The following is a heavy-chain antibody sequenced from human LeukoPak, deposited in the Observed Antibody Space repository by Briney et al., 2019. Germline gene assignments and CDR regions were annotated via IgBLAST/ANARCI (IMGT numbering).Heavy chain of an antibody. J-gene: IGHJ4*02. D-gene: IGHD3-22*01. CDR1: GYTFTGYY. CDR2: INPNSGGT. CDR3: ARDRGYYYDSRTFDY. V-gene: IGHV1-2*02. Sequence: ASVKVSFKASGYTFTGYYMHWVRQAPGQGLEWMGWINPNSGGTNYAQKFQGRVTMTRDTSISTAYMELSRLRSDDTAVYYCARDRGYYYDSRTFDYWGQGTLVTVSS.